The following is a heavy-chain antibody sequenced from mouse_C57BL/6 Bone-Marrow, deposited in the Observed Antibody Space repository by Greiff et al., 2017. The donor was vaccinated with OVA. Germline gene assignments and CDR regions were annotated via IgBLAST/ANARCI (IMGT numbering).Heavy chain of an antibody. CDR3: ARGGSVASYYFDY. V-gene: IGHV1-9*01. J-gene: IGHJ2*01. CDR2: ILPGSGST. D-gene: IGHD1-1*01. CDR1: GYTFTGYW. Sequence: QVQLQQSGAELVKPGASVKLSCKASGYTFTGYWIEWVKQRPGHGLEWIGEILPGSGSTNYNEKFKGKATFTADTSSNTAYMQLSSLTTLGSAIYDGARGGSVASYYFDYWGQGTTLTVSS.